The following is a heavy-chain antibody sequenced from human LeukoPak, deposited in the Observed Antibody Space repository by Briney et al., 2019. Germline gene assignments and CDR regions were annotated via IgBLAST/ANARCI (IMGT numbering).Heavy chain of an antibody. CDR2: ISSSSSYI. V-gene: IGHV3-21*01. CDR1: GFTFSSYS. D-gene: IGHD3-22*01. CDR3: ARAGYYYDCSGYYVMTEIDY. Sequence: GGSLRLSCAASGFTFSSYSMNWVRQAPGKGLEWVSSISSSSSYIYYADSVKGRFTISRDNAKNSLYLQMNSLRAEDTAVYYCARAGYYYDCSGYYVMTEIDYWGQGTLVTVSS. J-gene: IGHJ4*02.